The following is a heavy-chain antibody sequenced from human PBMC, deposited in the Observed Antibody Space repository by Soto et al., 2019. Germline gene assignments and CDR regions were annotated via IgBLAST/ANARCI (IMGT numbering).Heavy chain of an antibody. Sequence: QVQLVESGGGVVQPGRSLRLSCAASGFTFNSYGMHWVRQAPGKGLEWVAVIWYDGTNKYYAVSVKGRFTISRDNSDNTLYLELNSLSGEDTAVYYCARRRRCGEPFFDYWGQGTLVTVSS. CDR3: ARRRRCGEPFFDY. J-gene: IGHJ4*02. CDR1: GFTFNSYG. CDR2: IWYDGTNK. D-gene: IGHD3-10*01. V-gene: IGHV3-33*01.